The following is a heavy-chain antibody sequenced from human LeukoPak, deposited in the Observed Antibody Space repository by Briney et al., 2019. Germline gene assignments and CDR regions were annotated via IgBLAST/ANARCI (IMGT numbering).Heavy chain of an antibody. CDR3: ARRGEVPAAIAHWFDP. CDR2: VFYNGVT. Sequence: SETLSLTCIVSGGSISSSIYYWAWVRQPPGKGLEWIGTVFYNGVTQYSPSLRSRVTISIDTSTNQFSLKLTSVTAADTALYYCARRGEVPAAIAHWFDPWGQGTLVTVSS. CDR1: GGSISSSIYY. D-gene: IGHD2-2*02. V-gene: IGHV4-39*07. J-gene: IGHJ5*02.